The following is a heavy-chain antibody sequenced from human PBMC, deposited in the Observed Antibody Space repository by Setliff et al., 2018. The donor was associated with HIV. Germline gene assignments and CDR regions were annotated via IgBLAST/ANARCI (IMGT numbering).Heavy chain of an antibody. CDR3: ARSGSYVGPIQH. V-gene: IGHV4-38-2*01. D-gene: IGHD3-10*02. CDR2: FYHSGST. J-gene: IGHJ1*01. CDR1: GYSVSSGYY. Sequence: PSETLSLTCAVSGYSVSSGYYWGWIRQPPGKGLEWIGSFYHSGSTNYNPSLKSRLTMSVDTSKNQFSLKLTSVTAADTAVYYCARSGSYVGPIQHWGQGTLVTVSS.